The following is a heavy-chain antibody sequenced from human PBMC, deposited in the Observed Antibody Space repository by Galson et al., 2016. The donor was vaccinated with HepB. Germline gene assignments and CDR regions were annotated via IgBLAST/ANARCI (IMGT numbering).Heavy chain of an antibody. Sequence: TLSLTCNVSGVSMDSSGGYYWNWIRLHPGKGLEWIGNIYFSGTTFYNPSLKSRLTISVDTSQNQFSLKLTSVTAADTAIYYCARSFSIRKGLHGGADYWGQGTLVTVSS. CDR1: GVSMDSSGGYY. V-gene: IGHV4-31*03. CDR3: ARSFSIRKGLHGGADY. J-gene: IGHJ4*02. CDR2: IYFSGTT. D-gene: IGHD4-11*01.